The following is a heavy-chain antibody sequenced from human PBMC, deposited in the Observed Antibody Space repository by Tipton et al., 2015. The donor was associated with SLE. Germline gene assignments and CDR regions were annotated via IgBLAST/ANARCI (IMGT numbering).Heavy chain of an antibody. V-gene: IGHV5-51*03. CDR2: IYPGDSDT. Sequence: QSGAEVKKPGESLKISCKGSGYSFTSYWIGWVRQMPGKGLEWMGIIYPGDSDTRYSPSFQGQVTISADKSISTAYLQWSSLKASDTAMYCCARVGYCSSTSCSYNWFVPWGQGALVTVSS. CDR3: ARVGYCSSTSCSYNWFVP. D-gene: IGHD2-2*01. CDR1: GYSFTSYW. J-gene: IGHJ5*02.